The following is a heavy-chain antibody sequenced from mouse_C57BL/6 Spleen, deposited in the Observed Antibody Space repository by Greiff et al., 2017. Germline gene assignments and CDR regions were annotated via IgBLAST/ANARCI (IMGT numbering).Heavy chain of an antibody. CDR1: GYTFTSSW. Sequence: QVQLQQPGAELVKPGASVKMSCKASGYTFTSSWITWVKQRPGQGLEWIGDLYPGSGSTNYNEKFKSKATLTVDTSSSPAYMQLSSLTSEDSAVYYCARGANAWLDYWGQGTTLTVSS. V-gene: IGHV1-55*01. CDR3: ARGANAWLDY. D-gene: IGHD3-1*01. J-gene: IGHJ2*01. CDR2: LYPGSGST.